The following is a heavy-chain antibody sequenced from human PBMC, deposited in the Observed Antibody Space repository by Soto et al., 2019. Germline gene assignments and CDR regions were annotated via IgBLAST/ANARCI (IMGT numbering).Heavy chain of an antibody. CDR3: TTDPSVSIYCSGGSCYAYYYGMDV. J-gene: IGHJ6*02. Sequence: GGSLRLSCAASGFTFSNAWMNWVRQAPGKGLEWVGRIKSKTDGGTTDYAAPVKGRFTISRDDSKNTLYLQMNSLKTEDTAVYYCTTDPSVSIYCSGGSCYAYYYGMDVWGQGTTVTVSS. CDR2: IKSKTDGGTT. CDR1: GFTFSNAW. V-gene: IGHV3-15*07. D-gene: IGHD2-15*01.